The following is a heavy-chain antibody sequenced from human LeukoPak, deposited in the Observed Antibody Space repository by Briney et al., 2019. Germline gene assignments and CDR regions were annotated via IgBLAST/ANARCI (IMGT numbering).Heavy chain of an antibody. CDR1: GYAFSAYY. J-gene: IGHJ4*02. CDR2: LNPQTGDT. V-gene: IGHV1-2*02. Sequence: ASVKVSCKASGYAFSAYYMHWVRQAPGQGLEWMGWLNPQTGDTHFAQKFQGRVTFTRDTSISTAYMELSSLRSEDTAVYYCASTYYQYSSSYDYWGQGTLVTVSS. D-gene: IGHD6-13*01. CDR3: ASTYYQYSSSYDY.